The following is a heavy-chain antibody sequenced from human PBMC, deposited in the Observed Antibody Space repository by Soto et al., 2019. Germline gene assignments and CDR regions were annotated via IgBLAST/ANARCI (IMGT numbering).Heavy chain of an antibody. Sequence: QVQLVQSGAEVKKPGSSVKVSCKASGGTFSSYAISWVRQAPGQGLEWMGGIISIFGTANYAQKFQGRVTITADESTSTAYMEPSSLRSEDTAVYYWAKKPENYYYGMDVWGQGTTVTVSS. J-gene: IGHJ6*02. V-gene: IGHV1-69*12. CDR1: GGTFSSYA. CDR2: IISIFGTA. CDR3: AKKPENYYYGMDV.